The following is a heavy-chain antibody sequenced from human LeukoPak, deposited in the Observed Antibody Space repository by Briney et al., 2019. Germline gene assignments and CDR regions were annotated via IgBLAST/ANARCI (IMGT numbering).Heavy chain of an antibody. J-gene: IGHJ4*02. D-gene: IGHD2-15*01. CDR1: GFAVSNNY. V-gene: IGHV3-53*01. Sequence: GGSLRLSCAASGFAVSNNYMTWVRQAPGKGLEWVSVIYKDGSTYYADSVKGRFTISRDNSKNTVYLQMNSLRAEDTAVYYCARGYCSGRSCYMWYSDYWGQGTLVIVSS. CDR2: IYKDGST. CDR3: ARGYCSGRSCYMWYSDY.